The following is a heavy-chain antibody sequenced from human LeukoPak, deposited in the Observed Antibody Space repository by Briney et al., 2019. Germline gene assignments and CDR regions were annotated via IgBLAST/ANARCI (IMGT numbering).Heavy chain of an antibody. CDR2: ISAYNGNT. J-gene: IGHJ6*02. CDR1: GYTFTSYG. V-gene: IGHV1-18*01. D-gene: IGHD5-24*01. CDR3: AREKPPYAEMAEYYYYGMDV. Sequence: ASVKVTCKASGYTFTSYGISWVRQAPGQGLEWMGWISAYNGNTNYAQKLQGRVTMTTDTSTSTAYMELRSLRSDDTAVYYCAREKPPYAEMAEYYYYGMDVWGQGTTVTVSS.